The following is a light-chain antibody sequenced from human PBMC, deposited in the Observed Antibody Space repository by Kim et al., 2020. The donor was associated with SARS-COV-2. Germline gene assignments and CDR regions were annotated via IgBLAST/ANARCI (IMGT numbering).Light chain of an antibody. V-gene: IGLV1-44*01. CDR2: SDD. Sequence: ELTQPPSASGTPGRRVIISCSGGSSNIGTNTVSWYQQRPGTAPKLLMYSDDYRPAGVPDRFSGSKSGTSASLAISGLQSEDEADYYCAAWDDTLNGPVFGGGTKVTVL. CDR1: SSNIGTNT. J-gene: IGLJ3*02. CDR3: AAWDDTLNGPV.